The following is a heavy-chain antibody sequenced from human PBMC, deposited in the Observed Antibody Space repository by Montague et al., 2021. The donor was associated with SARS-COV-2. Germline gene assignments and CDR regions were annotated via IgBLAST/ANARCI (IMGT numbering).Heavy chain of an antibody. CDR3: ARIPVGSKYYFDF. V-gene: IGHV6-1*01. CDR2: TYYRSKWYN. D-gene: IGHD2-2*01. Sequence: CAISGDSVCSMVATWKWIRRTPSIDLEQLRRTYYRSKWYNDYAESVKSRITIDPDTSKHQFSLHLNSVTPEDTAVYYCARIPVGSKYYFDFWGQGTLVTVSS. CDR1: GDSVCSMVAT. J-gene: IGHJ4*02.